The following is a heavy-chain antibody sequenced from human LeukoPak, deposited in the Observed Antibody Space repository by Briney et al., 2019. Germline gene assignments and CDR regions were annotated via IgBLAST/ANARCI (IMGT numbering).Heavy chain of an antibody. J-gene: IGHJ4*02. CDR1: GFTFSSYS. CDR2: ISSSSSYI. D-gene: IGHD5-24*01. V-gene: IGHV3-21*01. Sequence: GGTLRLSCAASGFTFSSYSMNWVRQAPGKGLEWVSSISSSSSYIYYADSVKGRFTISRDNAKNSLYLQMNSLRAEDTAVYYCARARRDGYNLGLDYWGQGTLVTVSS. CDR3: ARARRDGYNLGLDY.